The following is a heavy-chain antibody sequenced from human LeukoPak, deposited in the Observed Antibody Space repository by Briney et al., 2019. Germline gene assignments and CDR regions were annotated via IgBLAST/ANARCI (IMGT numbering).Heavy chain of an antibody. D-gene: IGHD1-26*01. CDR3: AKGRTVGASSWYFDL. J-gene: IGHJ2*01. CDR2: ISISGSGANT. CDR1: GVILSIYS. Sequence: GGSLRLSCAASGVILSIYSMSWARQAPGKLLEWVSGISISGSGANTCCANSVKGRFAISRDSFKTTLFLHMIPLRAEDTAIYYCAKGRTVGASSWYFDLWGRGTLVTVSS. V-gene: IGHV3-23*01.